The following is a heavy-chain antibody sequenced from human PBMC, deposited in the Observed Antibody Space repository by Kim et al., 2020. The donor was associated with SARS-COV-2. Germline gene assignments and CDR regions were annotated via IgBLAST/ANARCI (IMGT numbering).Heavy chain of an antibody. D-gene: IGHD6-13*01. J-gene: IGHJ6*03. Sequence: SLKSRVTISVDTTKNQFSLKLSSVTAADTAVYYCARGQRGRSSPKVYMDVWGKGTTVTVSS. V-gene: IGHV4-34*01. CDR3: ARGQRGRSSPKVYMDV.